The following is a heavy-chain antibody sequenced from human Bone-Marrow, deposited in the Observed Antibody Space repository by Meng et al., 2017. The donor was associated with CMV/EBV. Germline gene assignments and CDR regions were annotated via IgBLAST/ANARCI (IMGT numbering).Heavy chain of an antibody. J-gene: IGHJ6*02. CDR3: AREPGYCSSTSCMGYYYYGKDV. CDR2: IIPILAKA. CDR1: GGTFSSFA. V-gene: IGHV1-69*05. D-gene: IGHD2-2*03. Sequence: SVKVSCKASGGTFSSFAISWVRQAPGQGLEWMGGIIPILAKANYAQKFQGRVTITTDESTSTAYMELSSLRSEDTAVYYCAREPGYCSSTSCMGYYYYGKDVWGQGTTVTFSS.